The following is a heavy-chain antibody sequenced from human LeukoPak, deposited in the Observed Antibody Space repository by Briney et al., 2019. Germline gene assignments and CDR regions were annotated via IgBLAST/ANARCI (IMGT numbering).Heavy chain of an antibody. CDR3: ARGLWFGDENPPYFDY. Sequence: SETLSLTCSVSGGSISSSNYYWSWIRQPAGKGLEWIGRIYTSGSTNYNPSLKSRVTISVDTSRNQFSLKLSSVTAADTAVYYCARGLWFGDENPPYFDYWGQGILVTVSS. V-gene: IGHV4-61*02. CDR1: GGSISSSNYY. J-gene: IGHJ4*02. CDR2: IYTSGST. D-gene: IGHD3-10*01.